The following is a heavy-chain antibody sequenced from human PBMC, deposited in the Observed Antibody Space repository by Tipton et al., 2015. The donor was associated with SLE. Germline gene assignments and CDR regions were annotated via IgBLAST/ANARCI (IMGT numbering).Heavy chain of an antibody. CDR2: IRYDGSNK. Sequence: SLRLSCAVSGITFSKYGIHWVRQAPGKGLEWVAFIRYDGSNKNFADSVKGRFTLSWDNSNNTLYLQINSLRVEDTAIYFCADVEWELGWFDPWGQASLVTVAS. CDR1: GITFSKYG. V-gene: IGHV3-30*02. D-gene: IGHD1-26*01. J-gene: IGHJ5*02. CDR3: ADVEWELGWFDP.